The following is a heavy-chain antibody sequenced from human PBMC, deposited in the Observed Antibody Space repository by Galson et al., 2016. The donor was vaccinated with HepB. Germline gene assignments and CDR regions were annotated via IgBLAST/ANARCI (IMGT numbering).Heavy chain of an antibody. V-gene: IGHV4-39*01. J-gene: IGHJ3*02. CDR1: SGSISSSRYY. CDR3: ASHCGGDCYNNLADAFDI. CDR2: VYYSGTA. Sequence: SETLSLTCTVSSGSISSSRYYWGWIRQPPRKGLEWIGSVYYSGTAYYDTSPKSRVSISVDTSKNQFSLRLSSVTGGDTAVYFCASHCGGDCYNNLADAFDIWGRGTMVTVSS. D-gene: IGHD2-21*01.